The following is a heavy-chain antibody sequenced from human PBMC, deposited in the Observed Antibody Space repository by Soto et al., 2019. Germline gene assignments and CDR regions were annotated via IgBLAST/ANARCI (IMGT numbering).Heavy chain of an antibody. J-gene: IGHJ3*02. Sequence: EVQLLESGGGLVQPGGSLRLSCAASGFTFSSYVMSWVRQAPGKGLEWVSAISGSGGSTYYADSVKGRFTISRDNSKNTLYLQMNSLRAEDTAVYYCAKDLGDFWSGYYTVGAFDIWGQGTMVTVSS. V-gene: IGHV3-23*01. D-gene: IGHD3-3*01. CDR3: AKDLGDFWSGYYTVGAFDI. CDR2: ISGSGGST. CDR1: GFTFSSYV.